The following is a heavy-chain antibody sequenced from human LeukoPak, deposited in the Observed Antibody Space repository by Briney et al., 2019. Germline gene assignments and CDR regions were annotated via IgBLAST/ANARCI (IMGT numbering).Heavy chain of an antibody. V-gene: IGHV3-11*01. CDR2: ISSSGSTT. D-gene: IGHD4-17*01. CDR3: VGDYAYDAFDI. Sequence: GGSLRLSCAASGFTFSNAWMSWVRQAPGKGLEWVSYISSSGSTTYYADSVKGRFTISRDNSKNTLYLQMNSLRAEDTAVYYCVGDYAYDAFDIWGQGTMVTVSS. J-gene: IGHJ3*02. CDR1: GFTFSNAW.